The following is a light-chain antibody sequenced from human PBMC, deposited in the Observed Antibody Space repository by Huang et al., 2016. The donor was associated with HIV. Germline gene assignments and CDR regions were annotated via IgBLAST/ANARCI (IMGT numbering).Light chain of an antibody. Sequence: EIVLTQSPATLSLSPGERATLSCRASQSVPTFLAWYQPKPGTAPRLLIYDAANRATGIPSRFSGSGSGTDFTLTISSLEPEDFAVYYCQQRSNRLLTFGGGTKVEIK. CDR3: QQRSNRLLT. CDR1: QSVPTF. V-gene: IGKV3-11*01. CDR2: DAA. J-gene: IGKJ4*01.